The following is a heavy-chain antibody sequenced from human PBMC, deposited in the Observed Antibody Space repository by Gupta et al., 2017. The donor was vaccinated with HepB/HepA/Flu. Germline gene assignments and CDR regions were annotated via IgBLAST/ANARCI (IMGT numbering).Heavy chain of an antibody. D-gene: IGHD3-22*01. V-gene: IGHV2-5*02. CDR2: IYWDDDK. CDR3: AHTYYYDIRDMGDAFDI. J-gene: IGHJ3*02. Sequence: QITLKESGPTLVKPTQTLTLTCTFSGFSLSTSGVSVGWIRQPPGKALEWLALIYWDDDKRYSPSLKSRLTITKDTSKNQVVLTMTNMDPVDTATYYCAHTYYYDIRDMGDAFDIWGQGTMVTVSS. CDR1: GFSLSTSGVS.